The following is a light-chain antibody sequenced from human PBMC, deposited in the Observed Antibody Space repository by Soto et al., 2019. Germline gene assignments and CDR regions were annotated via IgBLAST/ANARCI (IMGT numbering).Light chain of an antibody. Sequence: DIVMTQSPLSLPVTPGEPASISCRSSQSLLHSNGYNYLDWYLQKPGQSPQLLIYLGSNRASWVPDRFSGSGSGTDFTLKISRVEAEDAGVYYCMQALQTPKTFGQGTKLEIK. CDR3: MQALQTPKT. CDR2: LGS. V-gene: IGKV2-28*01. CDR1: QSLLHSNGYNY. J-gene: IGKJ2*01.